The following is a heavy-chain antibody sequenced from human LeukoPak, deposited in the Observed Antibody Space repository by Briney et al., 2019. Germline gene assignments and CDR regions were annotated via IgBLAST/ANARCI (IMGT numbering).Heavy chain of an antibody. CDR1: GYSFTSYW. J-gene: IGHJ6*03. V-gene: IGHV5-51*01. CDR2: IYPGDSDT. D-gene: IGHD2-15*01. Sequence: GESLKISCKGSGYSFTSYWIGWVRQMPGKGLEWTGIIYPGDSDTRYSPSFQGQVTISADKSISTAYLQWSSLKASDTAMYYCASLLRERVVVAAGSSSPRRYYYYYMDVWGKGTTVTVSS. CDR3: ASLLRERVVVAAGSSSPRRYYYYYMDV.